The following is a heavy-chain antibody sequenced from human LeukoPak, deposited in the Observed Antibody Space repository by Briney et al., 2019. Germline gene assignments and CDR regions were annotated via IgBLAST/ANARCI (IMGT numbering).Heavy chain of an antibody. CDR3: ASGASAITPYFDH. CDR1: GFNFNDLV. Sequence: QSGGSLRLSCVASGFNFNDLVVNWVRQAPGKGLEWVSSISQGGDNTYYTDSVRGRFTTSRDTFKDTVYLYLNSLTAEDTALYFCASGASAITPYFDHWGQGALVTVSS. D-gene: IGHD5-12*01. V-gene: IGHV3-23*01. CDR2: ISQGGDNT. J-gene: IGHJ4*02.